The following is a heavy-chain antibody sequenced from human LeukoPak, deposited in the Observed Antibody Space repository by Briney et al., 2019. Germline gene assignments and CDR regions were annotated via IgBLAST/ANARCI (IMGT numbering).Heavy chain of an antibody. CDR2: INYSGST. D-gene: IGHD6-13*01. J-gene: IGHJ4*02. CDR1: GVSISNYS. Sequence: SETLSLTCTVSGVSISNYSWSWIRQPPGKGLEWIGYINYSGSTNYNPSLKSRVTISVDTSKNQFSLKLSSVTAADTAVYYCAREGQQLVPDYWGQGTLVTVSS. V-gene: IGHV4-59*12. CDR3: AREGQQLVPDY.